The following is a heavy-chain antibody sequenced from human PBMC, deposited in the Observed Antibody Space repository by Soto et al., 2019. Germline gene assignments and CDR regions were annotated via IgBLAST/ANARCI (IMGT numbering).Heavy chain of an antibody. CDR2: IGGSGRTT. Sequence: EVQLLESGGGLVQPGGYLSLSCAASAFTFNNYAMSWVRQAPGKGLAWVSGIGGSGRTTYYADSVKGRFPISRDNSNNTLFLQMNRLRAEDTAVYYCAKSRYSDSSGDFYDYWGQGTLVTVSS. V-gene: IGHV3-23*01. J-gene: IGHJ4*02. CDR3: AKSRYSDSSGDFYDY. CDR1: AFTFNNYA. D-gene: IGHD3-22*01.